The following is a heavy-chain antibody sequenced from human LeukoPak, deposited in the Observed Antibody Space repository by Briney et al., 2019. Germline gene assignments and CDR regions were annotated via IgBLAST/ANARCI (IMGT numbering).Heavy chain of an antibody. V-gene: IGHV4-59*01. Sequence: SETLSRTCTVSGGSISSYYWSWIRQPPGKGLEWIGYIYYSGSTNYNPSLKSRVTISVDTSKNQFSLKLSSVTAADTAVYYCARDAGAFDIWGQGTMVTVSS. CDR2: IYYSGST. CDR3: ARDAGAFDI. J-gene: IGHJ3*02. CDR1: GGSISSYY.